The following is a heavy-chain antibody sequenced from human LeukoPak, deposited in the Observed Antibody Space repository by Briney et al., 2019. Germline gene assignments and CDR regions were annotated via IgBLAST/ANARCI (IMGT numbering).Heavy chain of an antibody. CDR2: TYYRSKWYN. CDR3: AREEDAGYGTPFFFDY. V-gene: IGHV6-1*01. J-gene: IGHJ4*02. Sequence: SQNLSLTCAISGDSVSSNSAAWNWIRQSPSRGLEWLGRTYYRSKWYNDYAVSVKSRITINPDTSKNQFSLQLNSVTPEDTAVYYCAREEDAGYGTPFFFDYWGQGTLVTVSS. D-gene: IGHD5-18*01. CDR1: GDSVSSNSAA.